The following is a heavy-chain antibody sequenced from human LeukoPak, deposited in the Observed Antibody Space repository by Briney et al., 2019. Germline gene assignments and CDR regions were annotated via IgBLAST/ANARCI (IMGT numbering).Heavy chain of an antibody. Sequence: SETLSLTCTVSGGSISSYYWSWIRQPPGKGLEWIGRIYTSGSTNYNPSLKSRVTMSVDTSKNQFSLKLSSVTAADTAVYYCASGSKAAALFDYWGQGTLVTVSS. D-gene: IGHD6-13*01. CDR2: IYTSGST. CDR1: GGSISSYY. J-gene: IGHJ4*02. V-gene: IGHV4-4*07. CDR3: ASGSKAAALFDY.